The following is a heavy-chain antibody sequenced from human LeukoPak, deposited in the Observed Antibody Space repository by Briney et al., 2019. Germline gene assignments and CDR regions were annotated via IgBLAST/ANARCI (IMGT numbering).Heavy chain of an antibody. V-gene: IGHV3-23*01. Sequence: GGSLRLSCAASGFTFSSYGMSWVRQAPGKGLEWVSAISGSGGSTYYADSVKGRFTISRDNSKNTLYLQMNSLRAEDTAVYYRAKVATGTTEACDYWGQGTLVTVSS. CDR3: AKVATGTTEACDY. D-gene: IGHD1-1*01. J-gene: IGHJ4*02. CDR2: ISGSGGST. CDR1: GFTFSSYG.